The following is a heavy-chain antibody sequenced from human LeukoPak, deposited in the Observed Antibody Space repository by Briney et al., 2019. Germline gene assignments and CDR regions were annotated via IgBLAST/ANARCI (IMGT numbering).Heavy chain of an antibody. J-gene: IGHJ6*03. CDR1: GGSISSSSYY. V-gene: IGHV4-39*07. D-gene: IGHD3-16*01. CDR2: IYYSGST. Sequence: SETLSLTCTVSGGSISSSSYYWGWIRQPPGKGLEWIGSIYYSGSTYYNPSLKSRVTISVDTSKNQFSLKLSSVTAADTAVYYCARGAQYYVWGSYGPTYYYMDVWGKGTTVTISS. CDR3: ARGAQYYVWGSYGPTYYYMDV.